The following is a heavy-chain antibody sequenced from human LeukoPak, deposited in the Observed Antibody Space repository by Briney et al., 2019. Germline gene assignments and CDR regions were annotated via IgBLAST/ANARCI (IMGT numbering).Heavy chain of an antibody. CDR3: ARDQVAYEPLLTTVGFDY. CDR1: GGTFSSYA. D-gene: IGHD4-23*01. CDR2: IIPIFGTA. Sequence: SVKVSCKASGGTFSSYAISWVRQAPGQGLEWMGGIIPIFGTANYAQKFQGRVTITADESTSTAYMELSSLRSEDTAVYYCARDQVAYEPLLTTVGFDYWGQGTLVTASS. V-gene: IGHV1-69*13. J-gene: IGHJ4*02.